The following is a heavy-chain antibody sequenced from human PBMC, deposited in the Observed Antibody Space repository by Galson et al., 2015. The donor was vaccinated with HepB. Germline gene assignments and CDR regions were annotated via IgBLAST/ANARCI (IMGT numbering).Heavy chain of an antibody. J-gene: IGHJ5*02. D-gene: IGHD5-18*01. V-gene: IGHV1-2*02. CDR2: INPNSGGT. CDR3: ARVPPVDTAMVGLANWFDP. CDR1: GYTFTGYY. Sequence: SVKVSCKASGYTFTGYYMHWVRQAPGQGLEWMGWINPNSGGTNYAQKFQGRVTMTRDTSISTAYMELSRLISDDTAVYYCARVPPVDTAMVGLANWFDPWGQGTLVTVSS.